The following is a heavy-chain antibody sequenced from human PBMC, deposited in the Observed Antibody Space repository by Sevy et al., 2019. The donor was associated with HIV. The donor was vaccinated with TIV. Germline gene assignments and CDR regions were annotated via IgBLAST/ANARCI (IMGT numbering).Heavy chain of an antibody. V-gene: IGHV4-4*07. Sequence: SETLSLTCTVSGGSISTYYWSWIRQPAGEGLEWIGRIHSSGTTDYNPSLRSRVTMSLGTSKMQFSLELRSVTVADSAMYFCARSLGGAPSTINWFDPWGQGTLVTVSS. CDR2: IHSSGTT. CDR1: GGSISTYY. D-gene: IGHD1-26*01. J-gene: IGHJ5*02. CDR3: ARSLGGAPSTINWFDP.